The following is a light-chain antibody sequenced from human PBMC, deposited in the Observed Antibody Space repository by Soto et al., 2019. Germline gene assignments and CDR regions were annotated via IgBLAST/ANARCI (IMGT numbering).Light chain of an antibody. CDR3: MQRLQTPWT. CDR2: LGS. V-gene: IGKV2-28*01. CDR1: PSFLHSSGYHY. J-gene: IGKJ1*01. Sequence: IVLTQSQPSQPFPPGKPASISCRSIPSFLHSSGYHYLDWYLQKPGQSPQLLIYLGSHRASGVPDRFSGSESGTDFTLKISRVEAEDVGVYYCMQRLQTPWTFGQGTKV.